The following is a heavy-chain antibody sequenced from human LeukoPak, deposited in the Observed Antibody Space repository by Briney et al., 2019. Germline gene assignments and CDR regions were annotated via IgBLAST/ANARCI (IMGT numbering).Heavy chain of an antibody. CDR3: AREEPLKYDFWSGYPPDY. CDR1: GYIFTSYG. Sequence: ASVKVSCKASGYIFTSYGISWVRQAPGQGLEWMGWINAYNGNTNYAQKLQGRVAMTTDTSTSTAYMELRSLRSDDTAVYYCAREEPLKYDFWSGYPPDYWGQGTLVTVSS. CDR2: INAYNGNT. V-gene: IGHV1-18*01. D-gene: IGHD3-3*01. J-gene: IGHJ4*02.